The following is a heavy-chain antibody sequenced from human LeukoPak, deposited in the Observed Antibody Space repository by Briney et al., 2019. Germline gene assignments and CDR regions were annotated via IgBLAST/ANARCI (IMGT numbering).Heavy chain of an antibody. J-gene: IGHJ4*02. V-gene: IGHV3-11*01. CDR2: ISPGGDSI. D-gene: IGHD6-19*01. CDR1: GFSFSDYH. Sequence: GGSLRLSCAASGFSFSDYHMNWIRQAPGKGLEWVSYISPGGDSIYFADSVKGRFTLSRGITKNSLSLQMNSLTAEDTAVYYCATGRDITVAGPGGYFDYWGQGTLVTVSS. CDR3: ATGRDITVAGPGGYFDY.